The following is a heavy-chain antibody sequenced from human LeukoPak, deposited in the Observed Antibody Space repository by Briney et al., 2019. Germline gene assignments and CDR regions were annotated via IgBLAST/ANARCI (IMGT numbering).Heavy chain of an antibody. V-gene: IGHV3-30*04. CDR3: ARVQSASCGRYCYSVSTKAFDI. Sequence: GGSLRLSCAASGFTFSTYAMHWVRQAPSKGLEWVTVISYDGNNKYYAASVKGRFTIPRDSSKNTLYLQMNSLRPEDPALYYCARVQSASCGRYCYSVSTKAFDIWGQGTMVTVSS. J-gene: IGHJ3*02. CDR1: GFTFSTYA. CDR2: ISYDGNNK. D-gene: IGHD2-21*02.